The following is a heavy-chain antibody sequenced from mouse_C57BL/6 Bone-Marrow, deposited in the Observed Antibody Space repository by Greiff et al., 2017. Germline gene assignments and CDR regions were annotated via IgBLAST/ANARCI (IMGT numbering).Heavy chain of an antibody. D-gene: IGHD4-1*01. Sequence: EVQLQESGAELVRPGASVKLSCTASGFNIKDDYMHWVKQRPEQGLEWIGWIDPENGDTEYASKFQGKATITADTSSNTAYLQLSSLTSEDTAVYYSTRLGLFYCYFDVWGTGTTLTVSS. V-gene: IGHV14-4*01. CDR3: TRLGLFYCYFDV. J-gene: IGHJ1*03. CDR2: IDPENGDT. CDR1: GFNIKDDY.